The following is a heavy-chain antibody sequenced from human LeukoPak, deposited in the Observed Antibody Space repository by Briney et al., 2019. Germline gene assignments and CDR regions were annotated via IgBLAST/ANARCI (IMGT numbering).Heavy chain of an antibody. CDR3: ARGRKWELLLFDY. D-gene: IGHD1-26*01. V-gene: IGHV1-69*13. CDR1: GGTFSSYA. Sequence: SVKVSCKASGGTFSSYAISWVRQAPGQGLEWMGGIIPIFGTANYAQKFQGRVTITADESTSTAYMELSSLRSEDTAVYYCARGRKWELLLFDYWGQGTLVTVSS. J-gene: IGHJ4*02. CDR2: IIPIFGTA.